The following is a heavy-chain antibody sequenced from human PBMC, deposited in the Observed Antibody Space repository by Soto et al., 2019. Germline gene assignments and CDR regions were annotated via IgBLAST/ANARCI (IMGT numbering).Heavy chain of an antibody. J-gene: IGHJ4*02. CDR2: IIPIFGTA. V-gene: IGHV1-69*05. CDR1: GGTFSSYA. CDR3: ARDHAGSGWFRFDY. Sequence: SVKVSCKASGGTFSSYAISWVRQAPGQGLEWMGGIIPIFGTANYAQKFQGRVTMTTDTSTSTAYMELRSLRSDDTAMYYCARDHAGSGWFRFDYWGQGTLVTVSS. D-gene: IGHD6-19*01.